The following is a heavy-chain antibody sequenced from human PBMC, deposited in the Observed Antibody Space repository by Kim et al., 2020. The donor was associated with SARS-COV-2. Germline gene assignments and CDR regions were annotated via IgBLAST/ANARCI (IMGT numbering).Heavy chain of an antibody. Sequence: ASVKVSCKASGFTFTNYFMHWVRQAPGQGLEWMGTINPSGAFTLFTQKYQGRVIITKDTSTSTVYMEVSNLRSEDTAVYFCAREAALIAAPQKNFDYWGQGTLVTVSS. V-gene: IGHV1-46*01. CDR2: INPSGAFT. CDR3: AREAALIAAPQKNFDY. J-gene: IGHJ4*02. D-gene: IGHD6-25*01. CDR1: GFTFTNYF.